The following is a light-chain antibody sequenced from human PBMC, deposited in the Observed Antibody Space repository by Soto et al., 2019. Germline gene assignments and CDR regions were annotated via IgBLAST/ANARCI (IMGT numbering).Light chain of an antibody. V-gene: IGKV1-27*01. CDR3: QKYNSAPWT. CDR1: QGIGSY. J-gene: IGKJ1*01. CDR2: AAS. Sequence: DIQMTQSPSSLSASVGDIVTITFRASQGIGSYLAWYQQKPGKVPQVLIYAASTLQSGVPSRFSGSGSGTDFTLTISSLQPEDVATYYCQKYNSAPWTFGQGTKVDIK.